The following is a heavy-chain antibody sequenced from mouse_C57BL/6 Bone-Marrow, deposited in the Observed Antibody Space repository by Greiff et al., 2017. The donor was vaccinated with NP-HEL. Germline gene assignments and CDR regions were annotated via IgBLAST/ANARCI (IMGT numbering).Heavy chain of an antibody. CDR1: GYTFTNYW. V-gene: IGHV1-63*01. CDR3: ARFFLRWYFDV. D-gene: IGHD1-1*01. CDR2: IYPGGGYT. J-gene: IGHJ1*03. Sequence: QVQLKQSGAELVRPGTSVKMSCKASGYTFTNYWIGWAKQRPGHGLEWIGDIYPGGGYTNYNEKFKGKATLTADKSSSTAYMQFSSLTSEDSAIYYCARFFLRWYFDVWGTGTTVTVSS.